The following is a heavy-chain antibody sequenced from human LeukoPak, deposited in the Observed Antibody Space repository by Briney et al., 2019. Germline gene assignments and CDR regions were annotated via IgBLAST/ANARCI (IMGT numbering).Heavy chain of an antibody. D-gene: IGHD6-19*01. V-gene: IGHV3-30-3*01. CDR1: GFTFSSYA. Sequence: GRSLRLSCAASGFTFSSYAMRWVRQAPGKGLEWVAVISYDGSNKYYADSVKGRFTISRDNSKNTLYLQMNSLRAEDTAVYYCARETAGSSGWYFDYWGQGTLVTVSS. J-gene: IGHJ4*02. CDR3: ARETAGSSGWYFDY. CDR2: ISYDGSNK.